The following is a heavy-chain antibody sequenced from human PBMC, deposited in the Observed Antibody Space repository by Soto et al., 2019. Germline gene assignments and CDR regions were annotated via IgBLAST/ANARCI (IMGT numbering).Heavy chain of an antibody. CDR2: IYYSGST. CDR3: ARSVPWVAAKRRSWFDP. J-gene: IGHJ5*02. D-gene: IGHD2-15*01. CDR1: GGSISSYY. V-gene: IGHV4-59*01. Sequence: QVQLQESGPGLVKPSETLSLTCTVSGGSISSYYWSWIRQPPGKGLEWVVYIYYSGSTNYNPSPKRRVTISVDTSKNQFSLKLSSVTAADTAVYYCARSVPWVAAKRRSWFDPWGQGTLVTVSS.